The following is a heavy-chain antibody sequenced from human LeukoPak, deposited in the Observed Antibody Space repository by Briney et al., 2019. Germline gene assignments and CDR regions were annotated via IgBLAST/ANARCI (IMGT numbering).Heavy chain of an antibody. D-gene: IGHD2-2*01. Sequence: PGGSLRLSCAASGFTFSSYSMNWVRQAPGKGLEWVSSISSSSSYIYYADSVKGRFTISRDNAKNSLYLQMNSLRAEDTAVYYCARDPKYPPFGSSCHDYWGQGTLVTVSS. J-gene: IGHJ4*02. CDR2: ISSSSSYI. CDR3: ARDPKYPPFGSSCHDY. CDR1: GFTFSSYS. V-gene: IGHV3-21*01.